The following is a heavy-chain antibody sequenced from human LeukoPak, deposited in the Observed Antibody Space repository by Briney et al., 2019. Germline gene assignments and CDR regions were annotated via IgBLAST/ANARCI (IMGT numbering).Heavy chain of an antibody. Sequence: PGGSLRLSCAASGFTFNHYAMSWVRQAPGKGLEWVSGINELGHTFYADSVKGRFTVSRDNSKNTLYLQMNSLRAEDTAVYYCAKRNLGNIDYWGQGTLVTVSS. CDR1: GFTFNHYA. CDR2: INELGHT. V-gene: IGHV3-23*01. D-gene: IGHD3-16*01. CDR3: AKRNLGNIDY. J-gene: IGHJ4*02.